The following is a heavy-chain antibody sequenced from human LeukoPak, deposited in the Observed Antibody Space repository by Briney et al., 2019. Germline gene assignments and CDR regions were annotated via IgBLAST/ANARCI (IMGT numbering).Heavy chain of an antibody. J-gene: IGHJ4*02. CDR1: GGSISRYY. Sequence: SSETLSLTCTVSGGSISRYYWSWIRQPPGKGLEWIGYIYYSGSTNYNPSLKSRVTISVDTSKNQFSLKLSSVTAADTAVYYCARQTKYYFDYWGQGTLVTVSS. V-gene: IGHV4-59*08. CDR2: IYYSGST. CDR3: ARQTKYYFDY. D-gene: IGHD1-7*01.